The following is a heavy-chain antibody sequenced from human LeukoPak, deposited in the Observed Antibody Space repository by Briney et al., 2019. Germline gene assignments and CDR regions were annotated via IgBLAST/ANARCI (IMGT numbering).Heavy chain of an antibody. V-gene: IGHV3-23*01. CDR2: ISGSGGST. Sequence: AGGSLRLSCAASGFTFSSYAMSWVRQAPGKGLEWVSAISGSGGSTYYADSVKGRFTISRDNSKNTLYLQMNSLRAEDTAVYYCAKSRLRWVPGGWYFDLWGRGTLVTVSS. CDR1: GFTFSSYA. CDR3: AKSRLRWVPGGWYFDL. D-gene: IGHD4-23*01. J-gene: IGHJ2*01.